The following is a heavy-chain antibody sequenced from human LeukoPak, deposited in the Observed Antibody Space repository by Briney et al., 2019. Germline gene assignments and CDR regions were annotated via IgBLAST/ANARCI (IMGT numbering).Heavy chain of an antibody. V-gene: IGHV3-66*02. CDR2: ISPSGST. J-gene: IGHJ4*02. Sequence: GGSLRLSCVASGFTFSSYTMNWVRQAPGKGLEWLSSISPSGSTSYADSVKGRFTISRDNSKNTLYLQMNSLRAEDTAVYYCARWDPNDYWGQGTLVTVSS. CDR3: ARWDPNDY. D-gene: IGHD1-26*01. CDR1: GFTFSSYT.